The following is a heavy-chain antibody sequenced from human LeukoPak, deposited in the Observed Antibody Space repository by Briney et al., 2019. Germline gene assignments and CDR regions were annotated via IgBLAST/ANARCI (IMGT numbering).Heavy chain of an antibody. D-gene: IGHD2-2*02. CDR1: GFTFSTSS. CDR2: ISSASTFI. V-gene: IGHV3-21*01. Sequence: GGSLRHSCAASGFTFSTSSMNWVRQVPGKGLEWVSSISSASTFIHYANSVKGRFTISRDNANKSVYLQMNSLRAEDTAVYYCASDDCSSTRCYTVDYWGQGILVTVSS. CDR3: ASDDCSSTRCYTVDY. J-gene: IGHJ4*02.